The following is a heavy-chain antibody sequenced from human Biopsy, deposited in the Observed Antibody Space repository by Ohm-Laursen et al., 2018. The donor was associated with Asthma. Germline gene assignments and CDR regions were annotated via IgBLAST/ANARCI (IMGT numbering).Heavy chain of an antibody. CDR3: AHRLCIGGACYDAFDI. Sequence: TQTLTLTGTFSGFSLSTSGVGVGWIRQPPGKALEWLARIYWDDDKRYSSSLKSRLTITKDTSKNQVVPTMTNMDPVDTATYYCAHRLCIGGACYDAFDIWGQGTMVTVSS. V-gene: IGHV2-5*02. CDR2: IYWDDDK. D-gene: IGHD2-8*02. CDR1: GFSLSTSGVG. J-gene: IGHJ3*02.